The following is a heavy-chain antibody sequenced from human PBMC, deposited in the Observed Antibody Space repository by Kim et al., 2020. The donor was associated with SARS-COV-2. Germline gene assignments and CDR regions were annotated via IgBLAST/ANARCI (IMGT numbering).Heavy chain of an antibody. V-gene: IGHV1-46*01. D-gene: IGHD3-16*01. Sequence: ASVKVSCKASGFTFTFYSMHWVRQAPGQGLEWMGMINRSGGGTNYAQKFQGRVTMTGDTSTNTVYMELSSLRSDDTAVSYCAKEGGLWGQGTLVTVTS. CDR3: AKEGGL. CDR1: GFTFTFYS. CDR2: INRSGGGT. J-gene: IGHJ4*02.